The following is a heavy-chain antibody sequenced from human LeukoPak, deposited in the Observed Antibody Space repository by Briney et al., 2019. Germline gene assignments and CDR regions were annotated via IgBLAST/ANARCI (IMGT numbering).Heavy chain of an antibody. CDR2: IYYSGST. Sequence: SETLSLTCTVSGGSISSYYWSWIRQPPGKGLEWIGYIYYSGSTNYNPSLKSRVTISVDTSKNQFSLKLSSVTAADTAVYYCAREVTWGAFDIGGQGTMVTVSS. CDR3: AREVTWGAFDI. D-gene: IGHD2-21*02. V-gene: IGHV4-59*01. J-gene: IGHJ3*02. CDR1: GGSISSYY.